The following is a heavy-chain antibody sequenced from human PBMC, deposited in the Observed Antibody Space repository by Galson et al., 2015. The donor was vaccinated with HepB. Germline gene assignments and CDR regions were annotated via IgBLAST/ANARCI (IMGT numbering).Heavy chain of an antibody. CDR3: ARGDSSGWYFDS. D-gene: IGHD6-19*01. CDR2: ISSSDDTF. CDR1: GFTFSDYP. V-gene: IGHV3-48*01. Sequence: SLRLSCAASGFTFSDYPLNWVRQAPGKGLECISYISSSDDTFYSADSVKGRFTISRDNAKNSLYLQMNTLRAEDTAVYYCARGDSSGWYFDSWGQGTLVTVSS. J-gene: IGHJ4*02.